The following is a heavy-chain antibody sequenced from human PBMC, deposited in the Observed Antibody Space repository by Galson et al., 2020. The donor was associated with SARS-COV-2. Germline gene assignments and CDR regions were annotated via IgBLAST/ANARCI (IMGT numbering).Heavy chain of an antibody. CDR3: ARDGGYPYYSSAMDV. J-gene: IGHJ6*02. CDR1: GFSVSGNY. D-gene: IGHD6-25*01. CDR2: IYTGGFT. Sequence: GESLKISCAVSGFSVSGNYMNWVRQPPGKGLEWVSIIYTGGFTYHADSVKGRFTISRDNSKNTLYLQMNSLRAEDTAVYYCARDGGYPYYSSAMDVWGQGTTVTVSS. V-gene: IGHV3-66*01.